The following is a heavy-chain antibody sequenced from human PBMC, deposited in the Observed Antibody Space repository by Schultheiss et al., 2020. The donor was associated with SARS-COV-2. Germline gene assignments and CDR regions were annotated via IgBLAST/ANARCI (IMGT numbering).Heavy chain of an antibody. Sequence: SETLSLTCTVSGGSVSSGSYYWSWIRQPPGKALEWIGYMDYSGTTKYNPSLKSRVTISVDTSKNQFSLKLSSVTAADTAVYYCARFIAAAGGAWNWGQGTLVTVSS. V-gene: IGHV4-61*01. CDR1: GGSVSSGSYY. CDR3: ARFIAAAGGAWN. CDR2: MDYSGTT. D-gene: IGHD6-13*01. J-gene: IGHJ4*02.